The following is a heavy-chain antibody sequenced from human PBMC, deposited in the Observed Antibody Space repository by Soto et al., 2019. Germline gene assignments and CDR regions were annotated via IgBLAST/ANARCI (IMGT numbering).Heavy chain of an antibody. CDR1: GGSFSGYY. D-gene: IGHD3-10*01. CDR3: ARGYYGSGS. CDR2: SNHSGST. J-gene: IGHJ5*02. V-gene: IGHV4-34*01. Sequence: QVQLQQWGAGLLKPSETLSLTCAVYGGSFSGYYWSWIRQPPGKGLEWIGESNHSGSTNYNPSLKSRVTISVDASKNQFSLKLSSVTAADAAVYYCARGYYGSGSWGQGTLVTVSS.